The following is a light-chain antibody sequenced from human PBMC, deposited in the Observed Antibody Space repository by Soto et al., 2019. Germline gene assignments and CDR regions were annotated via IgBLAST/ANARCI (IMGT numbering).Light chain of an antibody. Sequence: QSVLTQPPSASGSPGQSVTISCTGTSSDVGGYNYVSWYQHHPGKAPKLIIYEVYKRPSGVPDRFSGSKSGNTAALTVSGLQAKDEADYYCSSYVGTNSYVFGTGTKVTVL. V-gene: IGLV2-8*01. CDR1: SSDVGGYNY. CDR3: SSYVGTNSYV. CDR2: EVY. J-gene: IGLJ1*01.